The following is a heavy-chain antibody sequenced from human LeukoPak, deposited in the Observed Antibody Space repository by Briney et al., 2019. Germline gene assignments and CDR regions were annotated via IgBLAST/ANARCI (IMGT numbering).Heavy chain of an antibody. V-gene: IGHV4-59*01. CDR3: ASSTTGTTYAFDI. J-gene: IGHJ3*02. CDR2: IYYSGSA. D-gene: IGHD1-1*01. Sequence: SETLSLTCTVSGGSISSYYWSWIRQPPGKGLEWIGYIYYSGSANYNPSLKSRVTISVDTSKNQFSLKLTSVTAADTAVYYCASSTTGTTYAFDIWGQGTMVTVSS. CDR1: GGSISSYY.